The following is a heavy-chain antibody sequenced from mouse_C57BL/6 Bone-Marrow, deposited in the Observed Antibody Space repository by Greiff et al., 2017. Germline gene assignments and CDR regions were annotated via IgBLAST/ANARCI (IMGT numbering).Heavy chain of an antibody. V-gene: IGHV1-50*01. CDR1: GYTFTSYW. Sequence: QVQLQQPGAELVKPGASVKLSCKASGYTFTSYWMQWVKQRPGQGLEWIGEIDPSDSYTNYNQKFKGKATLTVDTSSSTAYMQLSSLTSEDSAVYYCARTPSYYYGSSPYAMDYWGQGTSVTVSS. D-gene: IGHD1-1*01. CDR2: IDPSDSYT. J-gene: IGHJ4*01. CDR3: ARTPSYYYGSSPYAMDY.